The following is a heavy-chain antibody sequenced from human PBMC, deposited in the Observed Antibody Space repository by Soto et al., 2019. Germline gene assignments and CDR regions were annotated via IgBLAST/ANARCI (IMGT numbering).Heavy chain of an antibody. D-gene: IGHD6-6*01. J-gene: IGHJ5*02. CDR2: ISYDGSNK. CDR3: ARDVSSSANNWFDP. CDR1: GFTLGSYA. Sequence: PGGSLRLSCAASGFTLGSYAMHWVRQAPGKGLEWVAVISYDGSNKYYADSVKGRFTISRDNSKNTLYLQMNSLRAEDTAVYYCARDVSSSANNWFDPWGQGTLVTVSS. V-gene: IGHV3-30-3*01.